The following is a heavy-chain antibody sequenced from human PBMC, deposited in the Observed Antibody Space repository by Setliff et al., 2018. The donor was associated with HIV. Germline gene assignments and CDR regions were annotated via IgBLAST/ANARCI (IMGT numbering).Heavy chain of an antibody. Sequence: GESLKISCKGSEYSFSNYWIAWVRQVPGKGLEWMGIIYPGDSDTRYSPSFQGRFTISRDNAKNSLYLQMNSLRAEDTAVYYCARDGTAAAPTWFDPWGQGTLVTVSS. V-gene: IGHV5-51*01. CDR1: EYSFSNYW. CDR2: IYPGDSDT. J-gene: IGHJ5*02. CDR3: ARDGTAAAPTWFDP. D-gene: IGHD6-13*01.